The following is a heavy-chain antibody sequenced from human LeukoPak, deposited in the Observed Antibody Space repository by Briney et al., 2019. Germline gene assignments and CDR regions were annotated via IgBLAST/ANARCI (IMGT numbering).Heavy chain of an antibody. J-gene: IGHJ4*02. CDR3: ASSSWVQSYFDY. Sequence: SETLSLTCTVSGGSISSGGYYWSWIRQHPGKGLEWIGYIYYSGSTYYNPSLKSRVTISVDTPKNQFSLKLSSVTAADTAVYYCASSSWVQSYFDYWGQGILVTVSS. V-gene: IGHV4-31*03. CDR2: IYYSGST. D-gene: IGHD3-16*01. CDR1: GGSISSGGYY.